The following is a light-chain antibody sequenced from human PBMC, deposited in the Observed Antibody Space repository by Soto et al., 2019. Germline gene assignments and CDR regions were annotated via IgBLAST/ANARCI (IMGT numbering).Light chain of an antibody. Sequence: DIVMTQTPLSSPVTLGQPASISCRSSQSLLDSDGDTYLSWLQQRPGQAPRLLIYKTSSRFSGVPDRFSGSGAGTDFTLKISRVEVEDVGVYYCMQATQFPHTFGQGTKLEI. J-gene: IGKJ2*01. CDR3: MQATQFPHT. V-gene: IGKV2-24*01. CDR1: QSLLDSDGDTY. CDR2: KTS.